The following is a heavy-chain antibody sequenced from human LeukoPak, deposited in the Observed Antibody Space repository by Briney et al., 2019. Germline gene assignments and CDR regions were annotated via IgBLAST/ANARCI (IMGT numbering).Heavy chain of an antibody. V-gene: IGHV3-30*03. CDR3: ARSELYYGSESYYHLDY. CDR2: MSYDGRYR. J-gene: IGHJ4*01. D-gene: IGHD3-10*01. CDR1: GFTFDFYA. Sequence: QSGTSLRLSCTTSGFTFDFYAMHWVRQASGKGLEWVAVMSYDGRYRYYADSAKGRFTISRDNSKRTLYLEMSSLRPEDTALYYCARSELYYGSESYYHLDYWGHGTLVTVSS.